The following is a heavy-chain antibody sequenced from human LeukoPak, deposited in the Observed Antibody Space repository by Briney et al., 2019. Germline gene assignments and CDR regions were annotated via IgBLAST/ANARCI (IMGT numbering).Heavy chain of an antibody. Sequence: GGSLRLSCAASGFTFSNAWMSWVRQAPGKGLEWVGRIKSKIDGGTTDYAAPVKGRFTISRDDSKNTLYLQMSSLKTEDTAVYYCARTRSSGYLTFDYWGQGILVTVSS. CDR2: IKSKIDGGTT. CDR3: ARTRSSGYLTFDY. CDR1: GFTFSNAW. D-gene: IGHD3-22*01. J-gene: IGHJ4*02. V-gene: IGHV3-15*01.